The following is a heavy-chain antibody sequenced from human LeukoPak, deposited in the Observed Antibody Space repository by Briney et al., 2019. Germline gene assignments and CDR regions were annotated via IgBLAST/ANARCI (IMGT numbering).Heavy chain of an antibody. CDR3: ATWELIKGYYFDY. CDR2: FDPEDGET. D-gene: IGHD1-26*01. Sequence: ASVKVSCKVSGYTLTELSMHWVRQAPGKGLEWMGGFDPEDGETIYEQKFQGRVTMTEDTSTDTAYMELSSLRSEDSAVYYCATWELIKGYYFDYWGQGTLVTVSS. V-gene: IGHV1-24*01. J-gene: IGHJ4*02. CDR1: GYTLTELS.